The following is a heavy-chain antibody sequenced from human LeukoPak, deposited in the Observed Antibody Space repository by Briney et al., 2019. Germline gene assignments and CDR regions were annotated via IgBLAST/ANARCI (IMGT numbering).Heavy chain of an antibody. V-gene: IGHV3-30*02. Sequence: GGSLRLSCAASGFTFSSYGMHWVRQAPGKGLEWVAVIGDTGRAKYYADSVEGRFTASRDNSKNTLYLEMNSLRYDDTALYYCAREAAWGNWYFDLWGRGTLVTVSS. J-gene: IGHJ2*01. CDR1: GFTFSSYG. CDR2: IGDTGRAK. D-gene: IGHD3-16*01. CDR3: AREAAWGNWYFDL.